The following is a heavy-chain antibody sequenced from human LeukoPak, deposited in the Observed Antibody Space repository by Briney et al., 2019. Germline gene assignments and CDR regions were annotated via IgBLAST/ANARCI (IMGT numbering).Heavy chain of an antibody. CDR2: IYYSGST. J-gene: IGHJ4*02. D-gene: IGHD2-21*02. CDR3: ARGRIAYCGGDCYSFFDY. Sequence: SETLSLTCTVSGGSISSYYWGWIRQPPGKGLEWIGSIYYSGSTYYNPSLKSRVTISVDTSKNQFSLKLSSVTAADTAVYYCARGRIAYCGGDCYSFFDYWGQGTLVTVSS. CDR1: GGSISSYY. V-gene: IGHV4-39*07.